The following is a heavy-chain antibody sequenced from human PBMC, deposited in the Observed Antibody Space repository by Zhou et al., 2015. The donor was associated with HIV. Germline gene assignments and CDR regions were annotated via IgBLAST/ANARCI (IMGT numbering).Heavy chain of an antibody. V-gene: IGHV1-69*08. J-gene: IGHJ6*02. CDR3: ARDPLGYCTNGVCSHFRYYYGMDV. D-gene: IGHD2-8*01. Sequence: QVQLVQSGAEVKKPGSSVKVSCKASGGTFSSYTISWVRQAPGQGLEWMGRIIPILGIANYAQKFQGRVTITADKSTSTAYMELSSLRSEDTAVYYCARDPLGYCTNGVCSHFRYYYGMDVWGQGTTVTVSS. CDR2: IIPILGIA. CDR1: GGTFSSYT.